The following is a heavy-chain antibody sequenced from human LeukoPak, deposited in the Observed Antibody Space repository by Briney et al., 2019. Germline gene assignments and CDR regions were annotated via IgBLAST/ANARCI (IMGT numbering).Heavy chain of an antibody. CDR3: ARIPMIVVVPATPQYYYYGMDV. J-gene: IGHJ6*02. V-gene: IGHV1-18*01. D-gene: IGHD2-2*01. CDR1: GYTFTSYG. CDR2: ISAYNGNT. Sequence: ASVKVSCKASGYTFTSYGISWVRQAPGQGLEWMGWISAYNGNTNYAQKLQGRVTMTTDTSTSTAYMELRSLRSDDTAVYYCARIPMIVVVPATPQYYYYGMDVWGQGTTVTVSS.